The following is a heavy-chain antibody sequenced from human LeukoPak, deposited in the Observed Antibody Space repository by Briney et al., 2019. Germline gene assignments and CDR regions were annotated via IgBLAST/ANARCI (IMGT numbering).Heavy chain of an antibody. D-gene: IGHD3-10*01. CDR2: IYHSAST. CDR3: ARGRDGSGSFDY. Sequence: PSQTLSLTCAVSGGSISSGGYYWSWIRQPPGKGLERIGYIYHSASTYYNPSLKSRLTISVDRSKNQFSLKLNSVTAADTALYYCARGRDGSGSFDYWGQGTPVTVSS. J-gene: IGHJ4*02. CDR1: GGSISSGGYY. V-gene: IGHV4-30-2*01.